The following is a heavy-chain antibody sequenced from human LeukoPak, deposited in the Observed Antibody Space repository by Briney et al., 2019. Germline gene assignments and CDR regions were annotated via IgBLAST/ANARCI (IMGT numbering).Heavy chain of an antibody. CDR1: GGSISSYY. CDR2: IYYSGST. J-gene: IGHJ4*02. D-gene: IGHD4-17*01. Sequence: SETLSLTCTVSGGSISSYYWSWIRQPPGKGLEWIGYIYYSGSTNYNPSLKSRVTISVDTSKNQFSLKLSSVTAADTAVYYCARHRAAYGDYEDYFDYWGQGTLVTVSS. CDR3: ARHRAAYGDYEDYFDY. V-gene: IGHV4-59*08.